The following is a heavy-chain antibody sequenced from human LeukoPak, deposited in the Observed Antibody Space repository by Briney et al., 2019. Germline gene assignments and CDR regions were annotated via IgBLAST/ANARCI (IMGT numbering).Heavy chain of an antibody. CDR2: IYHSGST. J-gene: IGHJ4*02. V-gene: IGHV4-38-2*02. Sequence: SETLSLTCTVSGGSISSYYWSWIRQPPGKGREWIGSIYHSGSTYYNPSLKSRVTISVDTSKNQFSLKLSSVTAADTAVYYCARGGVGYDFWSGYYTGVDYWGQGTLVTVSS. D-gene: IGHD3-3*01. CDR3: ARGGVGYDFWSGYYTGVDY. CDR1: GGSISSYY.